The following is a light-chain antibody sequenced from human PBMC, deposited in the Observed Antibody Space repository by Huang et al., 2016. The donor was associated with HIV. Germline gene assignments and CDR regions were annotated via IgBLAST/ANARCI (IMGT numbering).Light chain of an antibody. CDR3: QQYFNPPVT. CDR2: WAS. J-gene: IGKJ3*01. Sequence: DIVMTQSPDSLAVSLGERATIHCKSSQSVLSGNNKNYLAWFQQKSGQPPKLLIYWASTRGSGVPDRFSGSGSRTDFTLTINNLQPEDVAVYYCQQYFNPPVTFGPGTKVHVK. V-gene: IGKV4-1*01. CDR1: QSVLSGNNKNY.